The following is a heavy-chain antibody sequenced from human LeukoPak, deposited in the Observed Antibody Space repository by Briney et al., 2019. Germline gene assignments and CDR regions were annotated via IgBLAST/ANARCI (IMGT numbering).Heavy chain of an antibody. J-gene: IGHJ5*02. CDR1: GGSFSGYY. Sequence: SETLSLTCAVYGGSFSGYYWSWIRQPPGKGLEWIGEINHSGSTNYNPSLKSRVTISVDTSKNQFSLRLSSVTAADTAVYYCARVPIVVVPAAMGNWFDPWGQGTLVTVSS. CDR3: ARVPIVVVPAAMGNWFDP. D-gene: IGHD2-2*01. CDR2: INHSGST. V-gene: IGHV4-34*01.